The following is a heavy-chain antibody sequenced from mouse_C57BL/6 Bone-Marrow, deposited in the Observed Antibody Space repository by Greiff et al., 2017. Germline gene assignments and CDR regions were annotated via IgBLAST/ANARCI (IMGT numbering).Heavy chain of an antibody. CDR2: INPYNGGT. CDR1: GYTFTDYY. CDR3: ARGGFDV. J-gene: IGHJ1*03. Sequence: EVKLMESGPVLVKPGASVKMSCKASGYTFTDYYMNWVKQSHGKSLEWIGVINPYNGGTSYNQKFKGKATLTVDKSSSTAYMELNSLTSEDSAVYYCARGGFDVWGKGTTVTVSS. V-gene: IGHV1-19*01.